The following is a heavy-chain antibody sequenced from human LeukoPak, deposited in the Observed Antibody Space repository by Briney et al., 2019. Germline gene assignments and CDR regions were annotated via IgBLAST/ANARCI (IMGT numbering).Heavy chain of an antibody. CDR3: ARARYGSGSYAFDY. J-gene: IGHJ4*02. CDR2: IYHSGST. CDR1: GGSISSYY. V-gene: IGHV4-59*01. Sequence: SETLSLTCTVSGGSISSYYWSWIRQPPGKGLEWIGYIYHSGSTNYNPSLKSRVTISVDTSKNQFSLRLTSVTAADTAVYYCARARYGSGSYAFDYWGQGTLLTVSS. D-gene: IGHD3-10*01.